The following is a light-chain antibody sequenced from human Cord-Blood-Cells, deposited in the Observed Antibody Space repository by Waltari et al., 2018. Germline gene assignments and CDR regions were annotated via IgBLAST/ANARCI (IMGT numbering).Light chain of an antibody. CDR1: SSDVGGYNY. Sequence: QSALTQPPSASGSPGQSVTISCTGTSSDVGGYNYVSWYQQHPGKAPKLMIYEVSKRPSGVPDRFSGSKSGNTASLTVSGLQAEDEADSYCSSYAGSSTVVFGGGTKLTVL. J-gene: IGLJ2*01. CDR2: EVS. CDR3: SSYAGSSTVV. V-gene: IGLV2-8*01.